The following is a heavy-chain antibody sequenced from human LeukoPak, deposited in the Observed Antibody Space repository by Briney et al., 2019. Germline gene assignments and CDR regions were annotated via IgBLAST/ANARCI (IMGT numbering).Heavy chain of an antibody. CDR2: IKSKSDDGTT. J-gene: IGHJ4*02. V-gene: IGHV3-15*01. D-gene: IGHD3-10*01. Sequence: GGSLRLSCAASGFTFSNAWMSWVRQAPGKGLEWVGRIKSKSDDGTTDYAAPVKGRFTISRDDSKSTLYLQMDSLKTEDTAVYYCTGNYYGSGSYADFDYWGQGTLVTVSS. CDR1: GFTFSNAW. CDR3: TGNYYGSGSYADFDY.